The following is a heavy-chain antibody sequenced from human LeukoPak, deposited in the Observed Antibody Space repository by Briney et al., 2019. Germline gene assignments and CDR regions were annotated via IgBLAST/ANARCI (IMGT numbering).Heavy chain of an antibody. CDR2: TYYRSKWYN. V-gene: IGHV6-1*01. Sequence: SQTLSLTCAISGDSVSSNSAAWNWIRQSPSRGLEWLGRTYYRSKWYNEYAVSVKSRITINPDTSKSQFSLQLNSVTPEDTAVYYCAQNPYSGSSEFDYWGQGTLVTVSS. CDR3: AQNPYSGSSEFDY. J-gene: IGHJ4*02. D-gene: IGHD1-26*01. CDR1: GDSVSSNSAA.